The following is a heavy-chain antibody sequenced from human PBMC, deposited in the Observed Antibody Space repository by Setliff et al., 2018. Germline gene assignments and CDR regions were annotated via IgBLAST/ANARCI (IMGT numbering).Heavy chain of an antibody. CDR3: ARASSGWYSAYYYYMDV. Sequence: SETLSLTCTVSGGSISGHYWTWIRQPPGKGLEWIGFISYSGITTYNVSLKSRVSISVDTSKNQFSLTMSSVTAADAAVYYCARASSGWYSAYYYYMDVWGKGTTVTVSS. V-gene: IGHV4-59*11. CDR2: ISYSGIT. CDR1: GGSISGHY. J-gene: IGHJ6*03. D-gene: IGHD6-19*01.